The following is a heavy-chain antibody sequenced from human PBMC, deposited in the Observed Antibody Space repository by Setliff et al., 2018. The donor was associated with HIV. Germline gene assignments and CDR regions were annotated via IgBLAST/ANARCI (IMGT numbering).Heavy chain of an antibody. Sequence: ASVKVSCKPSGYSFTNHYMHRVRQAPGQGLEWMGVINPTGGSTRNTQKFQGRVAMTRDTSTSTVYMELTSLRFDDTAMYYCVRGVQSPPHYSYYYMDVWGEGTMVTVSS. CDR3: VRGVQSPPHYSYYYMDV. V-gene: IGHV1-46*01. D-gene: IGHD3-10*01. CDR1: GYSFTNHY. CDR2: INPTGGST. J-gene: IGHJ6*03.